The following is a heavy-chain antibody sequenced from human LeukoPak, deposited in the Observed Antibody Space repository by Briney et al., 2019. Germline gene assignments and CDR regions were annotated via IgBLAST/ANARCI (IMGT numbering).Heavy chain of an antibody. CDR2: IGTAGDT. J-gene: IGHJ5*02. CDR3: ASATRGGYYDH. Sequence: GGSLRLSCAASGFSFSSYDFHWVRQRKGESPEWVSAIGTAGDTYYPGSVKGRFTISRENAKNSLYLQMNILEVGDTAVYYCASATRGGYYDHWGQGTLVSVSS. D-gene: IGHD3-22*01. CDR1: GFSFSSYD. V-gene: IGHV3-13*01.